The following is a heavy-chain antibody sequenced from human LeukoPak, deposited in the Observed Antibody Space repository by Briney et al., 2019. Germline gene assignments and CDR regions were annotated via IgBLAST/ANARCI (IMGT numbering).Heavy chain of an antibody. CDR1: GFTFSRYA. V-gene: IGHV3-7*01. CDR3: GRHRSGSGTYFIDY. CDR2: MKKDGSET. J-gene: IGHJ4*02. D-gene: IGHD3-10*01. Sequence: PGGSLRLSCAASGFTFSRYAMTWVRQAPGKGLQWVANMKKDGSETNYVDSVKGRFTISRDNAKNSLYLQMNSLRAEDTAVYYCGRHRSGSGTYFIDYWGQGTLVSVSS.